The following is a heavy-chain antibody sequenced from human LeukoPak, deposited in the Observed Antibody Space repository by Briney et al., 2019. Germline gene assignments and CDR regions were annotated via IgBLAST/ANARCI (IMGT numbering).Heavy chain of an antibody. J-gene: IGHJ4*02. D-gene: IGHD3-10*01. V-gene: IGHV3-30*18. CDR3: AKVGYYGSGSQRWYFDY. CDR2: ISFDESSE. CDR1: GFTFSNYG. Sequence: GGSLRLSCAASGFTFSNYGMHWVRQAPGKGLEWVALISFDESSEYYADSVKGRFSISRDNSKNTLYLQMNSLRAEDTALYYCAKVGYYGSGSQRWYFDYWGQGTLVTVSS.